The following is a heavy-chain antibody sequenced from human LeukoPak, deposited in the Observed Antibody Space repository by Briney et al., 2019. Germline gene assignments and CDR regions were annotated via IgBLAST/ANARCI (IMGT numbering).Heavy chain of an antibody. J-gene: IGHJ3*02. CDR2: MNPSNGNT. CDR3: ATDQGSGSYQQAFDI. CDR1: GYIFTSYG. Sequence: ASVKVSCKASGYIFTSYGINWVRQATGQGLEWMGWMNPSNGNTGFAQKFQGRLTMTRDTSLSTAYMELRSLRSEDTAVYYCATDQGSGSYQQAFDIWGQGTMVTVSS. D-gene: IGHD3-10*01. V-gene: IGHV1-8*01.